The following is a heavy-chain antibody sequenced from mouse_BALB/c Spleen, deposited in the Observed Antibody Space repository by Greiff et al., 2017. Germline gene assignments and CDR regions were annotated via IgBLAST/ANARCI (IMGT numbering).Heavy chain of an antibody. D-gene: IGHD2-14*01. J-gene: IGHJ3*01. CDR1: GYSITSGYY. V-gene: IGHV3-6*02. CDR3: ARDQGVLY. CDR2: ISYDGSN. Sequence: EVKLLESGPGLVKPSQSLSLTCSVTGYSITSGYYWNWIRQFPGNKLEWMGYISYDGSNNYNPSLKNRISITRDTSKNQFFLKLNSVTTEDTATYYCARDQGVLYWGQGTLVTVSA.